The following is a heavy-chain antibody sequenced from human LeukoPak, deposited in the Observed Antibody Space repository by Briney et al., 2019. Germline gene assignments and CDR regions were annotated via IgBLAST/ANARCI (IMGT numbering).Heavy chain of an antibody. Sequence: ASVKVSCKASGYTFSSYGISWVRQAPGQGLEWMGWISAYNGNTNFAQEFQGRVTMTTDTSTSTASMELRSLRSDDTAVYYCARDLVTVATPRLDSWGQGTLVTVSS. CDR3: ARDLVTVATPRLDS. CDR1: GYTFSSYG. J-gene: IGHJ4*02. V-gene: IGHV1-18*01. CDR2: ISAYNGNT. D-gene: IGHD4-17*01.